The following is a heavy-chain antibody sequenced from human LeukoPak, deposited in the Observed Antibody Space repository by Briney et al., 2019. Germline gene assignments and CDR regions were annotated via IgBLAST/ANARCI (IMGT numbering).Heavy chain of an antibody. V-gene: IGHV3-73*01. CDR3: TRHPPNGDYV. CDR1: GFTFSGSA. CDR2: IRSKANSYAT. J-gene: IGHJ4*02. D-gene: IGHD4-17*01. Sequence: GGSLRLSCAASGFTFSGSAMHWVRQASGKGLEWVGRIRSKANSYATAYAASVKGRFTISRDDSKNTAYLQMNSLKTEDTAVYYCTRHPPNGDYVWGQGTLVTVSS.